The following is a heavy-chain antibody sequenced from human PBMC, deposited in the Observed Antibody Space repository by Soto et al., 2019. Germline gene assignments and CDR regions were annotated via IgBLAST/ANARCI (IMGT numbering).Heavy chain of an antibody. CDR1: GFTFSSYS. CDR3: ARHGGQGYCSGGSCYL. D-gene: IGHD2-15*01. J-gene: IGHJ4*02. CDR2: ISSSSSYI. V-gene: IGHV3-21*01. Sequence: EVQLVESGGGLVKPGGSLRLSCAASGFTFSSYSMNWVRQAPGKGLEWVSSISSSSSYIYYADSVKGRFTISRDNAKNSRYLQMNSLRAEDTAVYYCARHGGQGYCSGGSCYLWGQGTLVTVSS.